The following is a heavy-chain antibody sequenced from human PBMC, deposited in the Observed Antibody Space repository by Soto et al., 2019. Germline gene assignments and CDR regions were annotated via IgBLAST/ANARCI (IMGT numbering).Heavy chain of an antibody. CDR1: GGTFSSYA. J-gene: IGHJ5*02. D-gene: IGHD2-15*01. CDR3: ARVVVVVVAATFRNWFDP. CDR2: IIPIFGTA. V-gene: IGHV1-69*01. Sequence: QVQLVQSGAEVKKPGSSVKVSCKASGGTFSSYAISWVRQAPGQGLEWMGGIIPIFGTANYAQKFQGRVTITADVSTSTAYMELSSLSSEDTAVYYCARVVVVVVAATFRNWFDPWGQGTLVTVSS.